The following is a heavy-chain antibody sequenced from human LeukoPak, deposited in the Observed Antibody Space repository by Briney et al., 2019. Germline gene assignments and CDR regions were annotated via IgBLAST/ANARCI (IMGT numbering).Heavy chain of an antibody. V-gene: IGHV4-30-4*01. CDR1: GGSISSGDYY. CDR2: IYYSGST. Sequence: SQTLSLTCTVSGGSISSGDYYWSWIRQPPGKGLEWIGYIYYSGSTYYNPSLKSRVTISVDTSKNQFSLKLSSVTAADTAVYYCARENYYDSSGFAFDIWGQGTMVTVSS. CDR3: ARENYYDSSGFAFDI. D-gene: IGHD3-22*01. J-gene: IGHJ3*02.